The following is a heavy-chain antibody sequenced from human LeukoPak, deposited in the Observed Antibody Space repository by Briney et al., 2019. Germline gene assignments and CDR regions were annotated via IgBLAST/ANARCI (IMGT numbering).Heavy chain of an antibody. CDR1: GGSISSGSYY. Sequence: PSDTLSLTCTVSGGSISSGSYYWRWIRQPAGTGLEWIVRFYTSGSTNYNPSLKSRLTISVDTSKNHFSLKLSSVTAADTAVYYCASEGARWEPSFSAFVIWGQGTMVTVSS. CDR2: FYTSGST. J-gene: IGHJ3*02. CDR3: ASEGARWEPSFSAFVI. D-gene: IGHD1-26*01. V-gene: IGHV4-61*02.